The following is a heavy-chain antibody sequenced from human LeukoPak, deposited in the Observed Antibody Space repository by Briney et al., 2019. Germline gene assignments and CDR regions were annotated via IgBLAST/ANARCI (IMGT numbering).Heavy chain of an antibody. Sequence: ASVKVSCKASGYTFTGYQIHWVRQAPGQGLEWMGWINPNSGGTNYAQKFQGRVTMTGDTSISTAYMELSSLRSDDTAVYYCARAVGGNYRRPIDYWGQGSLVTVSS. V-gene: IGHV1-2*02. D-gene: IGHD1-26*01. CDR2: INPNSGGT. J-gene: IGHJ4*02. CDR1: GYTFTGYQ. CDR3: ARAVGGNYRRPIDY.